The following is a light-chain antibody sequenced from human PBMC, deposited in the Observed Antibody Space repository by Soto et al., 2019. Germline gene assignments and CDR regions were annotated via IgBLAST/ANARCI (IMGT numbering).Light chain of an antibody. J-gene: IGKJ1*01. Sequence: ESVLTQSPGTLSLSPGEGATLSCRASQTVSGNYLAWYQQKPGQAPRLLIYGASNRAAGIPERFSGSGSGTDFTLTIRSLEPEEFAVYFCQQYGASRAFGQGTKVEIK. CDR1: QTVSGNY. V-gene: IGKV3-20*01. CDR2: GAS. CDR3: QQYGASRA.